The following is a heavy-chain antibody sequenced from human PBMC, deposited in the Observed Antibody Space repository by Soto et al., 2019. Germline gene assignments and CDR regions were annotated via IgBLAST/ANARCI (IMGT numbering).Heavy chain of an antibody. CDR2: IWYDGSNK. J-gene: IGHJ5*02. D-gene: IGHD3-10*01. CDR1: GFTFSSYG. CDR3: ARDPGHITMVRGEKVVWFDP. Sequence: GGSLRLSCAASGFTFSSYGMHWVRQAPGKGLEWVAVIWYDGSNKYYADSVKGRFTISRDNSKNTLYLQMNSLRAEDTAVYYCARDPGHITMVRGEKVVWFDPWGQGTLVTVSS. V-gene: IGHV3-33*01.